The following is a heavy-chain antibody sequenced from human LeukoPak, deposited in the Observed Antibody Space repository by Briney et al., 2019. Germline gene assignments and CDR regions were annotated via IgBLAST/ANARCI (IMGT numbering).Heavy chain of an antibody. CDR3: AKEMAPRTIFGVVIIGGFDY. D-gene: IGHD3-3*01. V-gene: IGHV3-23*01. J-gene: IGHJ4*02. CDR2: MSDNGGAT. CDR1: GFTFNNYA. Sequence: PGGSLRLSCAASGFTFNNYAMTWVRQAPGKGLEWVSIMSDNGGATYYADSVKGRFTISRDNSKNTLYLQMNSLRAEDTAVYYCAKEMAPRTIFGVVIIGGFDYWGQGTLVTVSS.